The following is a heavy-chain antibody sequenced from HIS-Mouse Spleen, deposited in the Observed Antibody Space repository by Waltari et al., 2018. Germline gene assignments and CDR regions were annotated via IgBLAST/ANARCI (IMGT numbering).Heavy chain of an antibody. CDR1: GFTVSSNY. J-gene: IGHJ4*02. CDR2: IYSGGRT. CDR3: AGGVGSSWYYFDY. D-gene: IGHD6-13*01. V-gene: IGHV3-53*01. Sequence: EVQLVESGGGLIQPGGSLRLSCAASGFTVSSNYMSWVRQAPGKGMDWVSVIYSGGRTYYADSVKGRFTISRDNSKNTLYLQMNSLRAEDTAVYYCAGGVGSSWYYFDYWGQGTLVTVSS.